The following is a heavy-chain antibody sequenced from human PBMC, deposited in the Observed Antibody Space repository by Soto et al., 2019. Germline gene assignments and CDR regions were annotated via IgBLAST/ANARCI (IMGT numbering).Heavy chain of an antibody. CDR2: IHWDDDK. Sequence: SGPTLVNPTQTLTLTCTFSGFSLISKGMGVSWVRQPPGKALEWLAGIHWDDDKYYSASVKNRPTISKDTSKNQVVLMMTEMDPVDTGTYYCARMALFDSGGYYLFYFDYWGQGALVTVSS. CDR3: ARMALFDSGGYYLFYFDY. V-gene: IGHV2-70*11. CDR1: GFSLISKGMG. D-gene: IGHD3-22*01. J-gene: IGHJ4*02.